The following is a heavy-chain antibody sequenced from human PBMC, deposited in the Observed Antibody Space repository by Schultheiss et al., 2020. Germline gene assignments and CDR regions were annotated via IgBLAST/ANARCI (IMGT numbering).Heavy chain of an antibody. V-gene: IGHV6-1*01. J-gene: IGHJ4*02. D-gene: IGHD3-10*01. CDR2: TYYRSKWYN. Sequence: TLSLTCAISGDFVSSNSAAWNWIRQSPSRGLEWLGRTYYRSKWYNDYAVSVKSRITINPDTSKNQFSLQLNSVTPEDTAVYYCARSITMVRGSSRYYFDYWGQGTLVTVSS. CDR1: GDFVSSNSAA. CDR3: ARSITMVRGSSRYYFDY.